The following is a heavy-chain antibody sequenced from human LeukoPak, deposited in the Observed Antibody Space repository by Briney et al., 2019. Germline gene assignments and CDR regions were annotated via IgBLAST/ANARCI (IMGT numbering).Heavy chain of an antibody. CDR2: IIPIFGTA. CDR3: ARSNWNDDYYFDY. D-gene: IGHD1-1*01. J-gene: IGHJ4*02. V-gene: IGHV1-69*05. Sequence: GASVKVSCKASGGTFSSYAISWVRQAPGQGLEWMGRIIPIFGTANYAQKFQGRVTITTDESTSTAYMELSSLRPEDTAVYYCARSNWNDDYYFDYWGQGTLVTVSS. CDR1: GGTFSSYA.